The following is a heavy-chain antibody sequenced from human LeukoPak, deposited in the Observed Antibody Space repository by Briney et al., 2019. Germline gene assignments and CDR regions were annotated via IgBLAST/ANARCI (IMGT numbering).Heavy chain of an antibody. CDR3: ARVPISTTARGYFDY. CDR2: IYYSGTT. V-gene: IGHV4-61*01. J-gene: IGHJ4*02. CDR1: GGSVSSGSYY. D-gene: IGHD4-17*01. Sequence: SETLSLTCTVSGGSVSSGSYYWSWIRQPPGKGLEWIGYIYYSGTTNYNPSLKSRVTISVDTSKNQFSPKLSSVTAADTAVYYCARVPISTTARGYFDYWGQGTLVTVSS.